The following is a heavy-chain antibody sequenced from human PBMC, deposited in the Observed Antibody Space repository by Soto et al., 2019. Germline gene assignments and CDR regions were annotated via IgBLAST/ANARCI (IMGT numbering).Heavy chain of an antibody. CDR1: GYTFTSYG. CDR2: ISAYNGNT. V-gene: IGHV1-18*01. CDR3: ARDRTSSPSGWVDY. Sequence: GASVKVSCKASGYTFTSYGISWVRQAPGQGLEWMGWISAYNGNTNYAQKLQGRVTMTTDTSTSTAYMELRSLRSDDTAVYYCARDRTSSPSGWVDYWGQGTLVTVSS. D-gene: IGHD6-19*01. J-gene: IGHJ4*02.